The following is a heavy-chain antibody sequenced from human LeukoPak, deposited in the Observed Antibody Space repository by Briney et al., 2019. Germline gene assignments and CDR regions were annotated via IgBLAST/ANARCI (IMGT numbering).Heavy chain of an antibody. Sequence: SETLSLTCTVSGGSIGSYYWSWIRQPPGKGLEWIGYIYYSGSTNYNPSLKSRVTISVDTSKNQFSLKLSSVTAADTAVYYCAREPYGDYNPHFDYWGQGTLVTVSS. CDR2: IYYSGST. CDR1: GGSIGSYY. V-gene: IGHV4-59*01. CDR3: AREPYGDYNPHFDY. D-gene: IGHD4-17*01. J-gene: IGHJ4*02.